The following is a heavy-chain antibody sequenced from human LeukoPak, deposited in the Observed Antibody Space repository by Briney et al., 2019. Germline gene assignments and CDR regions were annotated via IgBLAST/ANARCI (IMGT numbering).Heavy chain of an antibody. D-gene: IGHD3-16*01. CDR3: STDTTIITVRGVPNY. J-gene: IGHJ4*02. V-gene: IGHV3-15*01. CDR2: IKTKTDGGTI. CDR1: GFTFSSYG. Sequence: GGSLRLCCAASGFTFSSYGMHWVHQAPGKGLELVGRIKTKTDGGTIDYAAPVKGRFTISRDDSKNTLYLQMNSLKTEDTAVYYCSTDTTIITVRGVPNYWGQGTLVTVSS.